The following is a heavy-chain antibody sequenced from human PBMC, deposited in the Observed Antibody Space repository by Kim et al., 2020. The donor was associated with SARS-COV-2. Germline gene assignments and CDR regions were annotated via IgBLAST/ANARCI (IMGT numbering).Heavy chain of an antibody. D-gene: IGHD3-22*01. Sequence: SETLSLTCAVYGGSFSGYYWSWIRQPPGKGLEWIGEINHSGSTNYNPSLKSRVTISVDTSKNQFSLKLSSVTAADTAVYYCARGPGSSGYYYWYYFDYWG. CDR2: INHSGST. V-gene: IGHV4-34*01. J-gene: IGHJ4*01. CDR1: GGSFSGYY. CDR3: ARGPGSSGYYYWYYFDY.